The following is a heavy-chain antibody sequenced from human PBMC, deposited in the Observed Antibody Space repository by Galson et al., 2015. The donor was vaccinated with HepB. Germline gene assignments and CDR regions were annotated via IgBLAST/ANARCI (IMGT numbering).Heavy chain of an antibody. CDR1: GGTFSSHA. V-gene: IGHV1-69*13. CDR3: ARALNQLLPADAFDV. Sequence: SVKVSCKASGGTFSSHAISRVRQAPGQGLEWMGGIIPIFGTADYTQKFQGRVTITADESTSTAYMELSSLRSEDTAVYYCARALNQLLPADAFDVWGQGTMVTVSS. J-gene: IGHJ3*01. CDR2: IIPIFGTA. D-gene: IGHD2-2*01.